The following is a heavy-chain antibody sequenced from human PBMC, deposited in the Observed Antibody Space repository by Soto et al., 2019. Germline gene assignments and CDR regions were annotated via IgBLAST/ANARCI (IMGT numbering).Heavy chain of an antibody. CDR3: ARERSYGLDY. CDR2: MNPNSGNT. J-gene: IGHJ4*02. D-gene: IGHD5-18*01. CDR1: GYTFTSYE. V-gene: IGHV1-8*01. Sequence: QVQRVPSGAEVKKPGASVKVSCMASGYTFTSYEINWVRQATGQGLEWMGWMNPNSGNTVYAQKFQGRVTMTRNTSISTAYMELSSLRSEDTSVYYCARERSYGLDYWGQGTLVTVSS.